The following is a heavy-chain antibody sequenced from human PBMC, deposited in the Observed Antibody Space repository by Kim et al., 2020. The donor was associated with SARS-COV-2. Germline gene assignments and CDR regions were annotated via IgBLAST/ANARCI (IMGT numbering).Heavy chain of an antibody. J-gene: IGHJ6*02. D-gene: IGHD3-16*01. CDR2: IYYSGST. CDR1: GGSISSYY. Sequence: SETLSLTCSVSGGSISSYYWSWIRQPPGKGLEWIGYIYYSGSTNQNPSLKSRVTISIDTSKNQFSLRLSSVTAADTAMYYCTRSPSGGGVWGSINGAIYYFYAMAVWGQGTTATVPS. V-gene: IGHV4-59*01. CDR3: TRSPSGGGVWGSINGAIYYFYAMAV.